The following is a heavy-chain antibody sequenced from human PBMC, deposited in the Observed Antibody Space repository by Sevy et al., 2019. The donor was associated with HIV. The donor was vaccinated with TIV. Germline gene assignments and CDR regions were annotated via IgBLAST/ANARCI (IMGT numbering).Heavy chain of an antibody. CDR3: ATDLPGEYVDCGNIGCYTDYFAY. V-gene: IGHV1-24*01. Sequence: ASVKVSCKVSGYTLTELSMHWVRQAPGKGLEWMGSLDPEDGETIYAQKLQGRVTMTEDTSTDTAYMYLSSLRSEDSAVYYCATDLPGEYVDCGNIGCYTDYFAYWGQGTLVTVSS. J-gene: IGHJ4*02. CDR2: LDPEDGET. CDR1: GYTLTELS. D-gene: IGHD2-2*02.